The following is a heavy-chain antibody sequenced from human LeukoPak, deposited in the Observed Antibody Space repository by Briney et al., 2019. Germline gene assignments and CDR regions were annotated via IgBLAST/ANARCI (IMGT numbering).Heavy chain of an antibody. CDR3: ARRYSTSSVEDFDY. V-gene: IGHV3-21*01. CDR1: GFTFSTYT. CDR2: ISSSDNSM. Sequence: PGRSLRLSCAASGFTFSTYTMNWVRQAPGKGLEWVSSISSSDNSMFYAESVKGRFTISRDNAKNSLYLQMNSLRAEDTAVYYCARRYSTSSVEDFDYWGQGTLVTVPS. D-gene: IGHD6-6*01. J-gene: IGHJ4*02.